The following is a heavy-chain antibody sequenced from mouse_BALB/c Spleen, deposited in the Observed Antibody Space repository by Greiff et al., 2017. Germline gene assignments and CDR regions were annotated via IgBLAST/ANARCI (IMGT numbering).Heavy chain of an antibody. D-gene: IGHD1-2*01. CDR2: IDPANGNT. CDR1: GFNIKDTY. V-gene: IGHV14-3*02. Sequence: EVKLQQSGAELVKPGASVKLSCTASGFNIKDTYMHWVKQRPEQGLEWIGRIDPANGNTKYDPKFQGKATITADTSSNTAYLQLSSLTSEDTAVYYCARSRGPITTAEMDYWGQGTSVTVSS. J-gene: IGHJ4*01. CDR3: ARSRGPITTAEMDY.